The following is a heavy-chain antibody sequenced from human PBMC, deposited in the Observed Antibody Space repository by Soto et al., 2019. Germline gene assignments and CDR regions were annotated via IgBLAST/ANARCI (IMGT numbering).Heavy chain of an antibody. J-gene: IGHJ3*02. V-gene: IGHV3-9*01. CDR1: GFTFDDYA. D-gene: IGHD6-6*01. CDR2: ISWYRGSI. Sequence: EVQLVESGGGVVQPGRSLRLSCAASGFTFDDYAMHWVRQAPGKGLEWVAGISWYRGSIGYADSVKGRCTISNDNAKNSLYLRMNSLRAEDTALYCCAKDRSIGGYPNSSSFPFDIWGQGTMVTVSS. CDR3: AKDRSIGGYPNSSSFPFDI.